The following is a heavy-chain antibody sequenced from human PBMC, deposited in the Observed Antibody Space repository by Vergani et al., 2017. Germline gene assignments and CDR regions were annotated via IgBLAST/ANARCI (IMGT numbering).Heavy chain of an antibody. CDR2: LYSGDET. D-gene: IGHD3-10*01. J-gene: IGHJ5*02. CDR1: GSTVSGNY. CDR3: ARGNYDGSGTYVDP. V-gene: IGHV3-66*02. Sequence: ELQLVESGGGLVQPGGSLRLSCAASGSTVSGNYMTWVRQAPGKGLEWVSHLYSGDETYYADSVKGRVTISRDTSKNTLHLPRNNLRVEDAAVYYCARGNYDGSGTYVDPWGQGTLVTVSS.